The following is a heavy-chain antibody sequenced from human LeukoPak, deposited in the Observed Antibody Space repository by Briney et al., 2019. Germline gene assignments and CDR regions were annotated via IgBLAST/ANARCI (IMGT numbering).Heavy chain of an antibody. CDR1: GFTFSDYY. CDR2: ISSSGSTI. J-gene: IGHJ6*03. CDR3: ARTRGSYNYYYYYMDV. D-gene: IGHD3-16*01. V-gene: IGHV3-11*01. Sequence: GGSLRLSCAASGFTFSDYYMSWIRQAPGKGLECVSYISSSGSTIYYADSVKGRFTISRDDAKDSLYLQMNSLRAEDTAVYYCARTRGSYNYYYYYMDVWGKGTTVTVSS.